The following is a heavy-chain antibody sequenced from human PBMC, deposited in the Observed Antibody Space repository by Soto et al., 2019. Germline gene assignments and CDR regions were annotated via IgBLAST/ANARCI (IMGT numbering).Heavy chain of an antibody. CDR1: GYSFTSYW. J-gene: IGHJ3*02. CDR2: IYPGDSDT. D-gene: IGHD3-3*01. CDR3: ARQAYYDFWSGYYTAAFDI. Sequence: ESLKISFKGSGYSFTSYWIGWVRQIPGKGLEWMGIIYPGDSDTRYSPSFQGQVTISADKSISTAYLQWSSLKASDTAMYYCARQAYYDFWSGYYTAAFDIWGQGTMVTVSS. V-gene: IGHV5-51*01.